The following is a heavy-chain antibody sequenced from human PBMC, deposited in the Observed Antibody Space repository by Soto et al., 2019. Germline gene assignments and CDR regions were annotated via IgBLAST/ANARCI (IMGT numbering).Heavy chain of an antibody. CDR3: AKDNENYDILTGYSD. D-gene: IGHD3-9*01. CDR2: ISGSGGST. V-gene: IGHV3-23*01. J-gene: IGHJ4*02. CDR1: GFTFSSYA. Sequence: PGGSLRLSCAASGFTFSSYAMSWVRQAPGKGLEWVSAISGSGGSTYYADSVKGRFTISRDNSKNTLYLQMNSLRAEDTAVYYCAKDNENYDILTGYSDWGQGTLVTVSS.